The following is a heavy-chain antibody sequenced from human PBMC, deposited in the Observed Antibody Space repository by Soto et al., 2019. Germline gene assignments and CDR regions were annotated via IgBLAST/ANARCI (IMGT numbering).Heavy chain of an antibody. CDR1: GYTFTGYY. D-gene: IGHD1-26*01. Sequence: ASVKVSCKASGYTFTGYYMHWVRQAPGQGLEWMGWINPNSGGTNYAQKFQGRVTMTRDTSISTAYMELSRLRSDDTAVYYCARGELLYSYYYGMDVWRQGTTVTVSS. V-gene: IGHV1-2*02. J-gene: IGHJ6*02. CDR2: INPNSGGT. CDR3: ARGELLYSYYYGMDV.